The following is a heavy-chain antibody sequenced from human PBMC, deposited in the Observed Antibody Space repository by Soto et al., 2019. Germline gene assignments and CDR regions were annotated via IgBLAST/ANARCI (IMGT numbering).Heavy chain of an antibody. V-gene: IGHV4-4*07. CDR2: IYASGST. D-gene: IGHD2-21*01. J-gene: IGHJ4*02. CDR3: ARDRGYCETTACYLDY. CDR1: GGSISSYY. Sequence: WETLSLTCTVSGGSISSYYWNWIRQSAGKGLEWIGRIYASGSTNYSPSLKSRVAMSVDTSKNLFSLKLNSVTAADTAIYCCARDRGYCETTACYLDYWGQGILVTVSS.